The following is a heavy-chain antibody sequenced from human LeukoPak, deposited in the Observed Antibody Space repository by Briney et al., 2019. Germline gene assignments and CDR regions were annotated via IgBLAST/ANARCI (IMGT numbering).Heavy chain of an antibody. J-gene: IGHJ4*02. Sequence: QTLSLTCAIFGDSVSSNSAAWNWIRQSPSRGLEWLGRTYYSSKWYNDYAVSVKSPITINPDTSKYQCSLQLNSVTPEDTAVYYCARRNNYYGSGSLDYWGQGDPWSVSS. CDR3: ARRNNYYGSGSLDY. CDR1: GDSVSSNSAA. D-gene: IGHD3-10*01. CDR2: TYYSSKWYN. V-gene: IGHV6-1*01.